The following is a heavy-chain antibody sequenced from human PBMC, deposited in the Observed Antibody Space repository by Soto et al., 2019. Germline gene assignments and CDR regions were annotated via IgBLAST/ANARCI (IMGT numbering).Heavy chain of an antibody. D-gene: IGHD1-26*01. Sequence: SETLSLTCTVSGGSIRSSSYYWGWIRQPPGKGLEWIGSIYYSGSTYYNPSLKSRVTISVDTSKNQFSLKLSSVTAADTAVYYCARTGYSGSYRPYYYYGMDVWGQGTTVTVSS. CDR2: IYYSGST. J-gene: IGHJ6*02. CDR3: ARTGYSGSYRPYYYYGMDV. CDR1: GGSIRSSSYY. V-gene: IGHV4-39*01.